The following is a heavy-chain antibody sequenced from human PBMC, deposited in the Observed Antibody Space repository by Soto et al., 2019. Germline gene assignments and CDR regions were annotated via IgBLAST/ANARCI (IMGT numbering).Heavy chain of an antibody. D-gene: IGHD3-22*01. CDR3: ARGAYYDSSGYYYPDAFDI. J-gene: IGHJ3*02. V-gene: IGHV1-2*04. CDR2: INPNSGGT. Sequence: ASVKVSCKASGYTFTGYYMHLVRQAPGQGLEWMGWINPNSGGTNYAQKFQGWVTMTRDTSISTAYMELSRLRSDDTAVYYCARGAYYDSSGYYYPDAFDIWGQGTMVTVSS. CDR1: GYTFTGYY.